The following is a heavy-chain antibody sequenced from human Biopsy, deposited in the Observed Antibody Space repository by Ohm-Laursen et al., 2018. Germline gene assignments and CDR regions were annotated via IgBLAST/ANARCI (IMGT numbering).Heavy chain of an antibody. CDR3: AKDRYNYTPIGGFSMDV. J-gene: IGHJ6*02. Sequence: SLRLSCTASGFTFSSYAMTWFRQAPGKGLEWVAFIFYDGSNTYYADSVKGRFTISRDNSRDTLYLQMSSLRAEDTAVYYCAKDRYNYTPIGGFSMDVWGQGTTVTVSS. D-gene: IGHD5-18*01. CDR2: IFYDGSNT. V-gene: IGHV3-30*18. CDR1: GFTFSSYA.